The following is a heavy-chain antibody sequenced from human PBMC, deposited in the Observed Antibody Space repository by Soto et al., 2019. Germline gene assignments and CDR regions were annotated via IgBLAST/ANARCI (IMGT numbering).Heavy chain of an antibody. CDR2: IYWDDDN. CDR1: GCSLSTSVVG. D-gene: IGHD3-16*01. J-gene: IGHJ4*02. Sequence: SGPTLVNPTQTLTLTCTFSGCSLSTSVVGVGLILQPPGNSLEWLALIYWDDDNRYSRSLNSMLTITKCTAKDQVFRTMTNMDXLXTATYYCAHRRRGSYFDYWGQGTLVTVSS. V-gene: IGHV2-5*02. CDR3: AHRRRGSYFDY.